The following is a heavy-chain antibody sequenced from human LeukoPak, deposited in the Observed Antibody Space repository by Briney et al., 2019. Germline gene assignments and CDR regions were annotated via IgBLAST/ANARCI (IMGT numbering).Heavy chain of an antibody. CDR3: ARERLGAHFDY. Sequence: SETPFLNFTVSCGFINSYYWSLNRQPPGEGLEWIGYIYYSGSTNYNPSLKSRVTISVDTSKNQFSLKLSSVTAADTAVYYCARERLGAHFDYWGQGTLVTVSS. D-gene: IGHD1-26*01. CDR1: CGFINSYY. V-gene: IGHV4-59*01. J-gene: IGHJ4*02. CDR2: IYYSGST.